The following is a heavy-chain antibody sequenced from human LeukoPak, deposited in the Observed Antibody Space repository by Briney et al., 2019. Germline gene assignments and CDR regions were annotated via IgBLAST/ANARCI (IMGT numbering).Heavy chain of an antibody. D-gene: IGHD2-2*01. CDR1: GGSISSGGYY. CDR3: ARDRVVVVPAANIYYYYGMDV. CDR2: IYYSGST. V-gene: IGHV4-31*03. Sequence: PSETLSLTCTVSGGSISSGGYYWSWIRQHPGKGLEWIGYIYYSGSTYYNPSLKSRVTISVDTSKNQFSLKLSSVTAADTAVYYCARDRVVVVPAANIYYYYGMDVWGKGTTVTVSS. J-gene: IGHJ6*04.